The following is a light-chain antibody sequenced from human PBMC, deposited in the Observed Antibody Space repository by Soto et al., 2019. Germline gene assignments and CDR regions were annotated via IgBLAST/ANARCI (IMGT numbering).Light chain of an antibody. CDR1: SSYVGSYNL. J-gene: IGLJ1*01. V-gene: IGLV2-23*02. CDR3: CSYAGSSIYV. CDR2: EVS. Sequence: QSVLTQPASVSGSPGQSITISCTGTSSYVGSYNLVSWYQQHPGKAPELMIYEVSKRPSGVSNRFSGSKSGNTASLTISGLQAEDEADYYCCSYAGSSIYVFGTGTKVTVL.